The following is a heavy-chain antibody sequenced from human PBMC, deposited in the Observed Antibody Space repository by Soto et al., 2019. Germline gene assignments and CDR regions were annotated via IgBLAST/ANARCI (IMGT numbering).Heavy chain of an antibody. CDR1: GYTFTDYY. CDR2: INPGSGGT. V-gene: IGHV1-2*02. Sequence: ASVKVSCKASGYTFTDYYMHWVRQAPGQGLEWMGWINPGSGGTNFAQKFQGRVTMTRDTSISTAYMEVSSLTSDDTAVYYCARGVGSSWFDPWGQGTLVTAPQ. D-gene: IGHD6-25*01. J-gene: IGHJ5*02. CDR3: ARGVGSSWFDP.